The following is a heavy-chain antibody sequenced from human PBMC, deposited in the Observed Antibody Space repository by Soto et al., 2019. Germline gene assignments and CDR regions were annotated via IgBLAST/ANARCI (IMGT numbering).Heavy chain of an antibody. Sequence: VASVKVSCKASGCTFSSYTISCVRQAPGQGLEWMGRIIPILGIANYAQKFQGRVTITADKSTSTAYMELSSLRSEDTAVYYCAITYYYDSSGHLPFDYWGQGTLVTVSS. CDR3: AITYYYDSSGHLPFDY. CDR2: IIPILGIA. D-gene: IGHD3-22*01. V-gene: IGHV1-69*02. J-gene: IGHJ4*02. CDR1: GCTFSSYT.